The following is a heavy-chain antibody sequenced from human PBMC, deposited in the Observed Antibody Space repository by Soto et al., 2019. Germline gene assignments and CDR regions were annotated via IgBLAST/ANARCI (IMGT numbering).Heavy chain of an antibody. Sequence: EVQLLESGGGLVQPGGSLRLSCAASGFTFSIYAMNWVRQAPGKGLEWVPVISGSGGSTYYADSVKGRLTISRDNSKNTLYLQMNSLRAEDTAVYYCARRTVGWYFDLWGRGTLVTVSS. CDR1: GFTFSIYA. CDR3: ARRTVGWYFDL. D-gene: IGHD4-17*01. V-gene: IGHV3-23*01. CDR2: ISGSGGST. J-gene: IGHJ2*01.